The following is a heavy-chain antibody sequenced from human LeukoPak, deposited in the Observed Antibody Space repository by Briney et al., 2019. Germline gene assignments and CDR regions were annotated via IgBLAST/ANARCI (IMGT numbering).Heavy chain of an antibody. CDR1: GFTFSSYG. CDR3: ARDGTSRNFDY. D-gene: IGHD2-2*01. J-gene: IGHJ4*02. CDR2: ISYDGSNK. V-gene: IGHV3-30*19. Sequence: PGGSLRLSCAASGFTFSSYGMHWVRQAPGKGLEWVAVISYDGSNKYYADSVKGRFTISRDNSKNTLYLQMNSLRAEDTAVYYCARDGTSRNFDYWGQGTLVTVSS.